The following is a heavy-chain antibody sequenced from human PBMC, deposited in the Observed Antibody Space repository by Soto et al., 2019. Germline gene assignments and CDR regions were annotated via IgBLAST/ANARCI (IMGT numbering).Heavy chain of an antibody. CDR3: ARDTVTLLRSQNNWFDP. V-gene: IGHV3-21*01. CDR2: ISSSSSYI. Sequence: GGSLRLSCAASGFTFGSYSMNWVRQAPGKGLEWVSSISSSSSYIYYADSVKGRFTISRDNAKNSLYLQMNSLRAEDTAVYYCARDTVTLLRSQNNWFDPWGQGTLVTVSS. J-gene: IGHJ5*02. D-gene: IGHD4-17*01. CDR1: GFTFGSYS.